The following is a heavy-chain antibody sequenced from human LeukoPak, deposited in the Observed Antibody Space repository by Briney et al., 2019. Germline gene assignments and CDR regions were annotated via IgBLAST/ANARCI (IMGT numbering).Heavy chain of an antibody. V-gene: IGHV3-23*01. CDR2: ISGSGGST. CDR1: GFTFSRYA. J-gene: IGHJ6*02. Sequence: GGSLRLSCAASGFTFSRYAMSWVRQAPGKGLEWISAISGSGGSTYYADSVKGRFTISRDNSKNTLYLQMNSLRAEDTAVYYCALCGSCYSQKDYYYYGMDVWGQGTTVTVSS. D-gene: IGHD2-15*01. CDR3: ALCGSCYSQKDYYYYGMDV.